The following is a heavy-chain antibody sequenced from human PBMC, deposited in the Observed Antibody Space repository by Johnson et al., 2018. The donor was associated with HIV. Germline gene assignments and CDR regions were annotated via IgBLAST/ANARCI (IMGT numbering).Heavy chain of an antibody. Sequence: EVQLVESGGGVVQPGRSLRLSCAASGFSFSSYGLSWVRQAPGKGLEWVSAISGSGGSTFYADTMKGRFTISRDNSKSTLYLQMNSLRAEDTAVYYCAREYYGSGSDAFDIWGQGTMVTVSS. CDR3: AREYYGSGSDAFDI. CDR2: ISGSGGST. D-gene: IGHD3-10*01. CDR1: GFSFSSYG. V-gene: IGHV3-23*04. J-gene: IGHJ3*02.